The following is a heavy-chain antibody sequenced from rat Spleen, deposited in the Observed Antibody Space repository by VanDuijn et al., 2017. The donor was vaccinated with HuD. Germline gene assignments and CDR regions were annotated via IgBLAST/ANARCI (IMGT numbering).Heavy chain of an antibody. D-gene: IGHD1-10*01. V-gene: IGHV2-27*01. Sequence: QVQLKESGPGLVQPSETLSLTCTVSGFSLTSYHVHWVRQPPGKGLEWMGRIQSGGSTDYNSALKSRLSISKDTSKRQVFLKVNSLQTEDSATYYCARDKGGQLRGFAYWGQGTLVTVSS. CDR3: ARDKGGQLRGFAY. J-gene: IGHJ3*01. CDR1: GFSLTSYH. CDR2: IQSGGST.